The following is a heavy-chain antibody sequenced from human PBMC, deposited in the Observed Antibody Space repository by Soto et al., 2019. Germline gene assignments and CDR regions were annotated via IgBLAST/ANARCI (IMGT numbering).Heavy chain of an antibody. J-gene: IGHJ5*02. D-gene: IGHD1-26*01. CDR2: IYWDDDK. V-gene: IGHV2-5*02. CDR3: AFGPPAFAWDPVA. Sequence: QTALKESGPALVKPAQTLTLTCTVSGFSLGATGVGVGWIRQSPGKALEWLALIYWDDDKRYSPSLQNRLTITQDTSKTQVVLMMTNMDPVDTGTYCCAFGPPAFAWDPVAWGQGTLVTVSS. CDR1: GFSLGATGVG.